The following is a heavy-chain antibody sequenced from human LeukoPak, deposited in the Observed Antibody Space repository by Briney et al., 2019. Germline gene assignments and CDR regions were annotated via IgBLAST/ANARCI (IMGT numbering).Heavy chain of an antibody. CDR2: IYHTVST. CDR1: GYSISRGYY. Sequence: PSETLSLTCGGSGYSISRGYYWAWIRQPPGKGLEWIGTIYHTVSTYYTSSLGSRVTISVDTSKNEFSLHLNSVTAADTAVYYCARAGWIITSGIDYWGQGALVTVSS. J-gene: IGHJ4*02. V-gene: IGHV4-38-2*01. D-gene: IGHD3-10*01. CDR3: ARAGWIITSGIDY.